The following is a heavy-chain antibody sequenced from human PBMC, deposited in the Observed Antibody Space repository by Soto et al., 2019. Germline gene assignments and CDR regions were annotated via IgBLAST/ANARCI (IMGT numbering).Heavy chain of an antibody. D-gene: IGHD6-19*01. CDR1: GGSISTYY. CDR2: IYYSGST. J-gene: IGHJ4*02. V-gene: IGHV4-59*01. Sequence: PSETLSLTCTLSGGSISTYYWSWIQQPPGKGLEWIGYIYYSGSTNYNPSLKSRVTISVDTSKNQFSLKLSSVTAADTAVYYCARRDSSGWYSYSDYWGQRALVTVSS. CDR3: ARRDSSGWYSYSDY.